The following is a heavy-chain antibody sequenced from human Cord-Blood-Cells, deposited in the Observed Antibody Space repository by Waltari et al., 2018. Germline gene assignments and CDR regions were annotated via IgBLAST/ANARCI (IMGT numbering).Heavy chain of an antibody. CDR1: GGSISSSSYY. CDR2: IYYSGST. D-gene: IGHD3-3*01. V-gene: IGHV4-39*01. J-gene: IGHJ3*02. Sequence: QLQLQESGPGLVKPSETLSLTCTVSGGSISSSSYYWGWIRQPPGKGLEWIGSIYYSGSTYYNPSLKSRVTISVDTSKNQCSLKLSSVTAADTAVYYCARLLSITIFGVVNDAFDIWGQGTMVTVSS. CDR3: ARLLSITIFGVVNDAFDI.